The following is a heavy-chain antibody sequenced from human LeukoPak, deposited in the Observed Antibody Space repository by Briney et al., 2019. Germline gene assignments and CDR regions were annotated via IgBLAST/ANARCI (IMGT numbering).Heavy chain of an antibody. D-gene: IGHD2-2*01. J-gene: IGHJ5*02. V-gene: IGHV4-4*07. Sequence: KPSETLSLTCTVSGGSISSYYWSWLRQPAGKGLEWIGRIYTSGSTNYNPSLKSRVTISVDKSKNQFSLKLSSVTAADTAVYYCARDRGCSSTSCYAGIGWFDPWGQGTLVTVSS. CDR1: GGSISSYY. CDR2: IYTSGST. CDR3: ARDRGCSSTSCYAGIGWFDP.